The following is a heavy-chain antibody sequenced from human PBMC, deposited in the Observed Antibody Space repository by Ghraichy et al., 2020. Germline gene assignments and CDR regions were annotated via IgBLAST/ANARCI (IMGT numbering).Heavy chain of an antibody. Sequence: GSLRLSCAASGFTVSSNYMSWVRQAPGKGLEWVSVIYSGGSTYYADSVKGRFTISRDNSKNTLYLQMNSLRAEDTAVYYYARVYGSGSYYNGKGWFDPWGQGTLVTVSS. D-gene: IGHD3-10*01. J-gene: IGHJ5*02. V-gene: IGHV3-53*01. CDR3: ARVYGSGSYYNGKGWFDP. CDR1: GFTVSSNY. CDR2: IYSGGST.